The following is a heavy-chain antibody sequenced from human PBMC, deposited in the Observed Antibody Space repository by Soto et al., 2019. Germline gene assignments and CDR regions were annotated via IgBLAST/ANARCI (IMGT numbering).Heavy chain of an antibody. J-gene: IGHJ5*02. CDR1: GDSIGSGDYY. Sequence: QVQLQESGPRLVKPSQTLSLTCTVSGDSIGSGDYYWTWIRQPPGKGLEWIGYIYYIGTTFYNPCLERRVNISVDTSTNQSSLRVTSVTAADPAVYYCARGSTYYGFVTWGQGTLITVSS. CDR2: IYYIGTT. CDR3: ARGSTYYGFVT. D-gene: IGHD3-10*01. V-gene: IGHV4-30-4*01.